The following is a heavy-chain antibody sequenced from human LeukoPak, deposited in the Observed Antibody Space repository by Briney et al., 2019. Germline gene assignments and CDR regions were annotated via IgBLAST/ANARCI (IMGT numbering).Heavy chain of an antibody. J-gene: IGHJ6*04. Sequence: SVKVSCKASGGTFSSYAISWVRQAPGQGLEWMGGIIPIFGTANYAQKLQGRVTITADKSTSTAYMELSSLRPEDTAVYYCARRDTAMAAGYYYYYGMDVRGKGTTVTVSS. CDR1: GGTFSSYA. CDR3: ARRDTAMAAGYYYYYGMDV. V-gene: IGHV1-69*06. D-gene: IGHD5-18*01. CDR2: IIPIFGTA.